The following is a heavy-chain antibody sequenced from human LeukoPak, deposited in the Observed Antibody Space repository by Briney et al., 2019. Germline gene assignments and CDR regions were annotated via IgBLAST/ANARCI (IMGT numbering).Heavy chain of an antibody. J-gene: IGHJ3*02. CDR3: ARDLGDIVVVPAAPDAFDI. V-gene: IGHV1-18*01. D-gene: IGHD2-2*01. CDR2: ISAYNGNT. Sequence: ASVKVSCKASGYTFTSYGISWVRQAPGQGLEWMGWISAYNGNTNYAQKFQGRVTMTRDTSISTAYMELSRLRSDDTAVYYCARDLGDIVVVPAAPDAFDIWGQGTMVTVSS. CDR1: GYTFTSYG.